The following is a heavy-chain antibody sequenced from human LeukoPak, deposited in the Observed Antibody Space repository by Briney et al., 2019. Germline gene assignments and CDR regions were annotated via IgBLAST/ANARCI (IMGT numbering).Heavy chain of an antibody. D-gene: IGHD5-12*01. J-gene: IGHJ4*02. V-gene: IGHV3-23*01. CDR3: AKDLVSRVATTYYFDY. CDR2: ISGSGGST. Sequence: PGGSLRLSCAASGFTFSSYAMSGVRQAPGKGLEWVSAISGSGGSTYYADSVKGRFTISRDNSKNTLYLQMNSLRAEDTAVYYCAKDLVSRVATTYYFDYWGQGTLVTVSS. CDR1: GFTFSSYA.